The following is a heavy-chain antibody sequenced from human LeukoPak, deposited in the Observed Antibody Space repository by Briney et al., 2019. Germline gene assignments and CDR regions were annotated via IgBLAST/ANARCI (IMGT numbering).Heavy chain of an antibody. Sequence: PGGSLRLSCAASGFIFRDRAMSWVRQAPGKGLEWVGFIRARALGGTIEYAASVKDRFIISRDDSQSIAYLHMNSLTTEDTAVYYCSRNSGTYRGYGIDVWGQGTTVTVSS. D-gene: IGHD2/OR15-2a*01. CDR2: IRARALGGTI. CDR1: GFIFRDRA. J-gene: IGHJ6*02. V-gene: IGHV3-49*04. CDR3: SRNSGTYRGYGIDV.